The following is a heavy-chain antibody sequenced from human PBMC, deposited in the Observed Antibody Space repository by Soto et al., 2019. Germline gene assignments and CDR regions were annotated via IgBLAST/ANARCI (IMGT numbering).Heavy chain of an antibody. CDR1: GFTFSIYN. CDR3: ARDQKASWYTRYFDY. Sequence: EVQLVESGGGLVQPGGSLRLSCAASGFTFSIYNMNWVRQAPGKGLEWVSYISSSSSITYYADSVKGRFTISRDDAKNSLYLQMNSLRAEDTAVYFCARDQKASWYTRYFDYWGQGTLVTVSS. CDR2: ISSSSSIT. J-gene: IGHJ4*02. D-gene: IGHD6-13*01. V-gene: IGHV3-48*01.